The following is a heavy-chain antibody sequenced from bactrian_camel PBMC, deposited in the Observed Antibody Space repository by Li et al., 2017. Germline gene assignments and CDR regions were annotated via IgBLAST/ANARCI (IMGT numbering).Heavy chain of an antibody. Sequence: HVQLVESGGGSALAGGSVRLSCAASGYTFNTYSWFRQAPGQEREGVAAIDTGDGSTYYLNSVEGRFTISKDDAANTLYLQMNDLKPEDSARYYCAAEQTQGGMYPGYFQCPLDASQYVRKGQGTQVTVS. J-gene: IGHJ4*01. V-gene: IGHV3S1*01. CDR2: IDTGDGST. D-gene: IGHD1*01. CDR1: GYTFNTYS.